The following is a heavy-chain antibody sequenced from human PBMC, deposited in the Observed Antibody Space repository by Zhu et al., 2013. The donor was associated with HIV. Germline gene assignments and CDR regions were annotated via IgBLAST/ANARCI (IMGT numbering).Heavy chain of an antibody. V-gene: IGHV1-18*01. J-gene: IGHJ4*02. D-gene: IGHD3-22*01. CDR1: GYTLTELS. Sequence: QVQLVQSGAEVKKPGASVKVSCKVSGYTLTELSMHWVRQAPGKGLEWMGWISAYNGNTNYAQKLQGRVTMTTDTSTSTAYMELRSLRSDDTAVYYCARVTYYYDSSGYGYWGQGTLVTVSS. CDR2: ISAYNGNT. CDR3: ARVTYYYDSSGYGY.